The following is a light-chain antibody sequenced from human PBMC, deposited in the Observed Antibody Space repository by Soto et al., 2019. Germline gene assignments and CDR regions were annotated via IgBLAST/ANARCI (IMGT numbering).Light chain of an antibody. CDR1: QGISSY. J-gene: IGKJ1*01. CDR3: QQYYRYPRT. CDR2: AAS. Sequence: AIRMTQSPSSLSASTGDRVTITCRASQGISSYLAWYQQKPGKAPKLLIYAASTLQSGVPSRFSGSGSGTDFTLTSSCLQSEDFATYYCQQYYRYPRTFGQGTKVEIK. V-gene: IGKV1-8*01.